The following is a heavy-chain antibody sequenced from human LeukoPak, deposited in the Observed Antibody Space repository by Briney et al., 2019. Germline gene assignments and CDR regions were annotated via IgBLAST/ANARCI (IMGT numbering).Heavy chain of an antibody. Sequence: ASVKVSCKVSGYTLTELSMHWVRQAPGKGLEWMGGFDHEDGETIYAQKFQGRVTMTEDTSTDTAYMELSSLRSEDTDVYYCATWHRYYYDSSGFLWGQGTLVTVSS. V-gene: IGHV1-24*01. CDR3: ATWHRYYYDSSGFL. CDR2: FDHEDGET. D-gene: IGHD3-22*01. J-gene: IGHJ4*02. CDR1: GYTLTELS.